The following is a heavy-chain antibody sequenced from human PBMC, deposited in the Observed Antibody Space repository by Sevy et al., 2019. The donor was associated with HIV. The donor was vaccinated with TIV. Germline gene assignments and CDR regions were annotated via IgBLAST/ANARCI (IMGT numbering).Heavy chain of an antibody. Sequence: GGSLRLSCAASGFAFSAYGMHWVRQAPGKGLEWVAFIRYDGSNEFYADSVRGRFTISRDNPNNTLFLQMNSLRADDTAVYYCATRWTPGYWGQGTLVTVSS. D-gene: IGHD1-1*01. CDR2: IRYDGSNE. V-gene: IGHV3-30*02. J-gene: IGHJ4*02. CDR1: GFAFSAYG. CDR3: ATRWTPGY.